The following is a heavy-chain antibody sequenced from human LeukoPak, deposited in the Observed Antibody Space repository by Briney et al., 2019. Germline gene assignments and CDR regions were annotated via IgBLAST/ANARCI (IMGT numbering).Heavy chain of an antibody. CDR3: ATQSGYTHY. CDR2: ISGSGGST. Sequence: GALRLSCAASGFTFSSYAMSWVRQAPGKGLEWVSAISGSGGSTYYADSVKGRFAISRDNSKNTLYLQMNSLRAEDTAVYYCATQSGYTHYWGQGTLVTVSS. D-gene: IGHD6-13*01. CDR1: GFTFSSYA. J-gene: IGHJ4*02. V-gene: IGHV3-23*01.